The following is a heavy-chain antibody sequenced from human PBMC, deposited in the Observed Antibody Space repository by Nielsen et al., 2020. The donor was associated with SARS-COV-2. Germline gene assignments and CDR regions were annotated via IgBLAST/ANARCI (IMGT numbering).Heavy chain of an antibody. J-gene: IGHJ3*02. Sequence: ASVKVSCKASGYTFTSYGISWVRQAPGQGLEWMGWISAYNGNTNYAQKLQGRVTMTTDTSTSTVYMELSSLRSEDTAVYYCARAYYDSSGSDAFDIWGQGTMVTVSS. V-gene: IGHV1-18*01. D-gene: IGHD3-22*01. CDR3: ARAYYDSSGSDAFDI. CDR2: ISAYNGNT. CDR1: GYTFTSYG.